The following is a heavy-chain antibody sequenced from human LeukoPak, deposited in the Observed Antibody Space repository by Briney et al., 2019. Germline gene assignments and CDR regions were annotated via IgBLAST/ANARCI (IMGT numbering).Heavy chain of an antibody. CDR3: ARDSESDSSGYTPTYYMDV. CDR2: INPSGGST. Sequence: ASVKVSCKASGYTFTSYGISWVRQAPGQGLEWMGIINPSGGSTSYAQKFQGRVTMTRDMSTSTVYMELSSLRSEDTAVYYCARDSESDSSGYTPTYYMDVWGKGTTVTVSS. CDR1: GYTFTSYG. V-gene: IGHV1-46*01. D-gene: IGHD3-22*01. J-gene: IGHJ6*03.